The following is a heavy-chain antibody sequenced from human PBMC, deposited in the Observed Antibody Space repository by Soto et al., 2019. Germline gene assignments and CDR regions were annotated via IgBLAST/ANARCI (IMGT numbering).Heavy chain of an antibody. J-gene: IGHJ5*02. V-gene: IGHV4-31*03. CDR3: ARDASESSSWNVHNWFDP. CDR2: IYYSGSI. Sequence: SETLALTCPVSWGSFSSGGYYCGSLRHHPGNLLDCIGYIYYSGSIYYNPSLKSRVTIAVDTSKNQFSLKLSSVTAADTAVYYCARDASESSSWNVHNWFDPWGQGTLVTVSA. CDR1: WGSFSSGGYY. D-gene: IGHD6-13*01.